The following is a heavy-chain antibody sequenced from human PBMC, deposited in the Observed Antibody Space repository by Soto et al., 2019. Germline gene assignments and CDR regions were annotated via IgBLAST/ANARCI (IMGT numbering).Heavy chain of an antibody. J-gene: IGHJ6*04. CDR2: INPNSGGT. V-gene: IGHV1-2*04. CDR3: ARDWTWSGLLTDYYYGMDV. Sequence: ASVKVSCKASGYTFTGYYMHWVRQAPGQGLEWMGWINPNSGGTNYAQKFQGWVTMTRDTSISTAYMELSRLRSDGTAVYYCARDWTWSGLLTDYYYGMDVWGKGTTVTVSS. D-gene: IGHD3-3*01. CDR1: GYTFTGYY.